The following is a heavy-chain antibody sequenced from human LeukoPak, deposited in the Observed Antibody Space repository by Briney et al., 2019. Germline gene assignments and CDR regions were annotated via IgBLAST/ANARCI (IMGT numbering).Heavy chain of an antibody. CDR2: IYSGGST. D-gene: IGHD5-18*01. V-gene: IGHV3-66*02. Sequence: GGSLRLSCAASGFTVSSNYMSWVRQAPGKGLEWVSVIYSGGSTHYADSVKGRFTISRDNSKNTLYLQMNSLRAEDTAVYYCARDTRRIQLSSFDPWGQGTLVTVSS. J-gene: IGHJ5*02. CDR1: GFTVSSNY. CDR3: ARDTRRIQLSSFDP.